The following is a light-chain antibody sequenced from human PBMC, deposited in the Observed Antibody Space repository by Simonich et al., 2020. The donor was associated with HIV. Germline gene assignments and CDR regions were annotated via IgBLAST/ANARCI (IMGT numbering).Light chain of an antibody. CDR3: QQYYSTPLT. CDR2: AAS. CDR1: RGISNY. Sequence: DIQMTQSPSSLSTSVGDRVTITCRASRGISNYLAWYQQKPGKVPKLLIYAASTLQSGVPYRFSGSGSGTDYSLTISSLQPEDFATYYCQQYYSTPLTFGGGTKVEIK. V-gene: IGKV1-27*01. J-gene: IGKJ4*01.